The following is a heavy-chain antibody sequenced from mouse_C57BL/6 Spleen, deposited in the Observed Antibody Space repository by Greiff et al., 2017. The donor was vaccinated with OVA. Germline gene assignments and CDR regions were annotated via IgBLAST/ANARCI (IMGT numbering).Heavy chain of an antibody. Sequence: VHVKQSGTVLARPGASVKMSCKTSGYTFTSYWMHWVKQRPGQGLEWIGAIYPGNSDTSYNQKFKGKAKLTAVTSASTAYMELSSLTNEDSAVYYCTRSDGYHPFDYWGQGTTLTVSS. D-gene: IGHD2-3*01. CDR3: TRSDGYHPFDY. CDR1: GYTFTSYW. V-gene: IGHV1-5*01. J-gene: IGHJ2*01. CDR2: IYPGNSDT.